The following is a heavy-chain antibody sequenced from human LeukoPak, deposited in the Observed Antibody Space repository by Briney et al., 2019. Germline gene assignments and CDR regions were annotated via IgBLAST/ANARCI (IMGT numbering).Heavy chain of an antibody. J-gene: IGHJ4*02. Sequence: PGGSLRLSCAAFGFTVSGNYVTWVRQAPGKGLEWVSIIYSGGSTSYADSVKGRFTISRDNSKSTLYLQMNSLRAEDTAVYYCARDREGSGSYGYYFDYWGQGTLVTVSS. CDR1: GFTVSGNY. D-gene: IGHD3-10*01. CDR2: IYSGGST. V-gene: IGHV3-53*01. CDR3: ARDREGSGSYGYYFDY.